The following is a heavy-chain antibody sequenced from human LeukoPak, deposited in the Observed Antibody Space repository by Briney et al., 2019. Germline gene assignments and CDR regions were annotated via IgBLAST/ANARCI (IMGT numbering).Heavy chain of an antibody. D-gene: IGHD4-11*01. J-gene: IGHJ4*02. V-gene: IGHV4-38-2*01. CDR1: GYSISSGYY. CDR2: IYHSGST. Sequence: SETLSLTCAVSGYSISSGYYWGWIRQPPGKGLEWIGSIYHSGSTYYNPSLKSRVTISVDTSKNQFSLKLSSVTAADTAVYYCAAGVTQYYFDYWGQGTLVTVSS. CDR3: AAGVTQYYFDY.